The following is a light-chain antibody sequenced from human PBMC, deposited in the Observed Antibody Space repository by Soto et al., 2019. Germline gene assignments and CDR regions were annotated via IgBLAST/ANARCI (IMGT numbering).Light chain of an antibody. Sequence: QPVLTQPPSVSEAPRQRVTISCSGSSSNIGNNAVNWYQQLPGMAPKLLIYYDDLLPSGVSDRFSGSKSGTSASLAISGLQSEDEADYYCAAWDDSLNGVVFGGGTQLTVL. J-gene: IGLJ2*01. CDR3: AAWDDSLNGVV. CDR1: SSNIGNNA. CDR2: YDD. V-gene: IGLV1-36*01.